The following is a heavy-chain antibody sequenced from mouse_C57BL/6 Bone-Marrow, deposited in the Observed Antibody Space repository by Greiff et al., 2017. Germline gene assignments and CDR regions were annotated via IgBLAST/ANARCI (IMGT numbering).Heavy chain of an antibody. CDR1: GFNIKDDY. Sequence: EVKVEESGAELVRPGASVKLSCTASGFNIKDDYMHWVKQRPEQGLEWIGWIDPENGDTEYASKFQGKATITADTASNTPYLQLSSLTSEDTAVYYCTIYYYGSWFAYWGQGTLVTVSA. CDR3: TIYYYGSWFAY. D-gene: IGHD1-1*01. J-gene: IGHJ3*01. V-gene: IGHV14-4*01. CDR2: IDPENGDT.